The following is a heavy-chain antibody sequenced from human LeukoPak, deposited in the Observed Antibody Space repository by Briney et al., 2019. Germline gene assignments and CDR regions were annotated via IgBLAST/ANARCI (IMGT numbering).Heavy chain of an antibody. J-gene: IGHJ5*02. CDR3: ARDVDTSNHMSIFDP. Sequence: GGSLRLSCAGSGFTFSHYGMHWVRQVPGKGLEWVAGIQYDGSKTYYGDSVKGRFSISRDNSRNTLYLQMSSLRAEDTAVYSCARDVDTSNHMSIFDPWGQGTLVTVSS. CDR1: GFTFSHYG. CDR2: IQYDGSKT. D-gene: IGHD2-21*01. V-gene: IGHV3-33*01.